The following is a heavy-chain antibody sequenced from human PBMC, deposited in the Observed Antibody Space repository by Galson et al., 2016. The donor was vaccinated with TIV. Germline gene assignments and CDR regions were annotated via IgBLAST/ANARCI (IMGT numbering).Heavy chain of an antibody. CDR2: ISASGTGP. CDR1: GFDFGSYA. V-gene: IGHV3-23*01. CDR3: AREVAADGELDY. D-gene: IGHD6-13*01. J-gene: IGHJ4*02. Sequence: SLRLSCAASGFDFGSYALSWVRLAPGKGLEWISGISASGTGPDYADSVKGRVTISRDNSKNTLYLQMASLRGDDTATYYCAREVAADGELDYWGQGTLVIVS.